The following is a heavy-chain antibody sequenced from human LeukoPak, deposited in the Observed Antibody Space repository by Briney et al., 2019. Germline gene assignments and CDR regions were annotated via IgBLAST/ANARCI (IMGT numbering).Heavy chain of an antibody. CDR3: ARDDSGSYRVHAFDI. CDR1: GFTFSSYA. Sequence: GGSLRLSCAASGFTFSSYAMSWVRQAPGKGLEWVSAISGSGGSTYYADSVKGRFTISRDNSKNTLYLQMNSLRAEDTAVYYCARDDSGSYRVHAFDIWGQGTMVTVSS. V-gene: IGHV3-23*01. CDR2: ISGSGGST. J-gene: IGHJ3*02. D-gene: IGHD1-26*01.